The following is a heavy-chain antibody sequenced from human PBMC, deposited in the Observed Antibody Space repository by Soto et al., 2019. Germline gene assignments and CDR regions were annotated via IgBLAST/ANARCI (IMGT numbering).Heavy chain of an antibody. CDR3: TTEGYTYGYHGLDS. CDR2: ITDTGGGTT. D-gene: IGHD5-18*01. CDR1: GFTFGSRA. Sequence: PGGSMRLSCVASGFTFGSRAMSWVRQAPGEGLEWVSTITDTGGGTTDYAAPVKGRFTISRDESKNTLFLQMNSLKTEDTAVYYCTTEGYTYGYHGLDSWGQGTLVTVSS. J-gene: IGHJ4*02. V-gene: IGHV3-15*01.